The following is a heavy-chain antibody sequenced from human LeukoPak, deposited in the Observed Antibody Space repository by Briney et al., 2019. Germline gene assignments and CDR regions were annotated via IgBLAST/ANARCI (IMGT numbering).Heavy chain of an antibody. J-gene: IGHJ4*02. V-gene: IGHV3-30*02. CDR3: AKDIYHVDIVATIGY. CDR2: IRYDGSNK. Sequence: GGSLRLSCAASGFTFSSYGMHWVRQAPGKGLEWVAFIRYDGSNKYYADSVKGRFTISRDNSKNTLYLQMNSLRAEDTAVYYCAKDIYHVDIVATIGYWGQGTLVTVSS. D-gene: IGHD5-12*01. CDR1: GFTFSSYG.